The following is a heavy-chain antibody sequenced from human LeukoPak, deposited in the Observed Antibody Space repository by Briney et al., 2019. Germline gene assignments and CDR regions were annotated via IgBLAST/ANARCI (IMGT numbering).Heavy chain of an antibody. Sequence: SETLSLTCTVSGGSISSYYWSWIRQPPGQGLEWIGYVYYSGNTNYNPSLESRVTISVDTSKNQFSLKLSSVTAADTAVYYCARSQATAMVSDYWGEGTLVTVSS. CDR2: VYYSGNT. D-gene: IGHD2-2*01. V-gene: IGHV4-59*01. CDR1: GGSISSYY. J-gene: IGHJ4*02. CDR3: ARSQATAMVSDY.